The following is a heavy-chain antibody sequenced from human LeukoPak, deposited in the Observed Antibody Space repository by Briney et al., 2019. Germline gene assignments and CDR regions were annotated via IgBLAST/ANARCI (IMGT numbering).Heavy chain of an antibody. J-gene: IGHJ4*02. CDR2: ISYDGSNK. V-gene: IGHV3-30*14. Sequence: GGSLRLSCEASGFTFSSYAMHWVRQAPGKGLEWVAVISYDGSNKYYADCVKGRFTISRDNSKNTVSLQMNSLRAEDTAVYYCAGDKTTGGWYEFDYWGQGTLVTVSS. CDR1: GFTFSSYA. D-gene: IGHD6-19*01. CDR3: AGDKTTGGWYEFDY.